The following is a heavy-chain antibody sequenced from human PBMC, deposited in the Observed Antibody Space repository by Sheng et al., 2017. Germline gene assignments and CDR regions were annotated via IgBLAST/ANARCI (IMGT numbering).Heavy chain of an antibody. CDR1: GFTFSTYG. CDR2: ISYDGSSQ. CDR3: AKADTSGWFTGVDY. J-gene: IGHJ4*02. Sequence: QVQLVESGGGVVQPGRSLRLSCAASGFTFSTYGMHWVRQAPGKGLEWVAVISYDGSSQFYADPVKGRFTISRDNSKNTLYLQVNSLRGEDTAVYYCAKADTSGWFTGVDYWGQGTLVTVSS. D-gene: IGHD6-19*01. V-gene: IGHV3-30*18.